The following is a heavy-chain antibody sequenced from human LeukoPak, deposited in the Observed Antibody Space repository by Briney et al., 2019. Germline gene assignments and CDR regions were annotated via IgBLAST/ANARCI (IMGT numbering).Heavy chain of an antibody. D-gene: IGHD5-18*01. CDR2: IYYSGST. J-gene: IGHJ6*03. CDR3: ARRARGYSSGYYYYYYMDV. V-gene: IGHV4-39*01. CDR1: VGSISRSSYY. Sequence: KTSETLSLTCTVSVGSISRSSYYWGWIRQPPGKGLEWIGSIYYSGSTYYNPSLKSRVTISVDTSKNQFSLKLSSVTAADTAVYYCARRARGYSSGYYYYYYMDVWGKGTTVTVSS.